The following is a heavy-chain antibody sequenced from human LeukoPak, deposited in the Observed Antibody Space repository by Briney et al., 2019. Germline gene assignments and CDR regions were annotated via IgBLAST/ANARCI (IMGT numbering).Heavy chain of an antibody. J-gene: IGHJ4*02. CDR2: ISSSSSYI. D-gene: IGHD5-12*01. CDR3: ARASSGYEDGFVY. V-gene: IGHV3-21*01. CDR1: GFTFSSYS. Sequence: GGSLRLSCAASGFTFSSYSMNWVRQAPGKGLEWVSSISSSSSYIYYADSVKGRFTISRDNAKNSLYLHMNSLRAEDTAVYYCARASSGYEDGFVYWGQGTLVTVSS.